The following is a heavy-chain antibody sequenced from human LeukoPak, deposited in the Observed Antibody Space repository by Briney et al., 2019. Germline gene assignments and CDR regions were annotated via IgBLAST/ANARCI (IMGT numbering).Heavy chain of an antibody. CDR2: IYYSGST. V-gene: IGHV4-31*03. D-gene: IGHD2-2*01. CDR3: ARRGVVVPAARIGP. CDR1: GGSISSGGYY. Sequence: SQTLSLTCTVSGGSISSGGYYWSSIRQHPGKSLEWIGYIYYSGSTYYNPSLKSRVTISVDTSKNQFSLKLSSVTAADTAVYYCARRGVVVPAARIGPWGQGTLVTVSS. J-gene: IGHJ5*02.